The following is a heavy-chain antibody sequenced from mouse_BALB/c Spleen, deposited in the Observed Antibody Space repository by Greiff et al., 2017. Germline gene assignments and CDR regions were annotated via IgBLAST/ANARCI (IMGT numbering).Heavy chain of an antibody. J-gene: IGHJ2*01. CDR3: AREELYYFDY. Sequence: EVMLVESGGGLVKPGGSLKLSCAASGFTFSSYAMSWVRQTPEKRLEWVASISSGGSTYYPDSVKGRFTISRDNARNILYLQMSSLRSEDTAMYYCAREELYYFDYWGQGTTLTVSS. V-gene: IGHV5-6-5*01. CDR2: ISSGGST. CDR1: GFTFSSYA.